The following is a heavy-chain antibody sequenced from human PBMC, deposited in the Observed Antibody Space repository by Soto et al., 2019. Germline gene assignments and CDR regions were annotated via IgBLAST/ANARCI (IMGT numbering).Heavy chain of an antibody. CDR3: ARVNVAVAAHPFDY. Sequence: PGGSLRLSCAASGFTFSSYAMHWVRQAPGKGLEWVAVISYDGSNKYYADSVKGRFTISRDNSKNTLYLQMNSLRAEDTAVYYCARVNVAVAAHPFDYWGQGTLVTVS. CDR1: GFTFSSYA. J-gene: IGHJ4*02. CDR2: ISYDGSNK. D-gene: IGHD6-19*01. V-gene: IGHV3-30-3*01.